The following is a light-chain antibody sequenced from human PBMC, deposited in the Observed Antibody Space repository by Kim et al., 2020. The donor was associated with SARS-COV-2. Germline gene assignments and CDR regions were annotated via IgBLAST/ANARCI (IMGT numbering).Light chain of an antibody. Sequence: ASVGDRVTITCRASQSITTYLNWYQQKPGKAPNLLIYSASSLQSGVPSRFSGSGSGTDFTLTISSLQPEDFATYYCQQSYETPRTFGQGTKVDIK. CDR2: SAS. CDR3: QQSYETPRT. V-gene: IGKV1-39*01. CDR1: QSITTY. J-gene: IGKJ1*01.